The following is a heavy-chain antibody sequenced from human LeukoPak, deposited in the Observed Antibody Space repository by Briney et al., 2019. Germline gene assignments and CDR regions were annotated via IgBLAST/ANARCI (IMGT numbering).Heavy chain of an antibody. Sequence: PGGSLRLSCVASEFTVNSNYMTWVRQAPGKGLEWVSLIYSTGTTYYADSVKGRFTISRDNSKNTLYLQMNSLRAEDTAVYYCARLVIDYGDRRLDYWGQGTLVTVSS. CDR1: EFTVNSNY. V-gene: IGHV3-66*02. J-gene: IGHJ4*02. CDR2: IYSTGTT. D-gene: IGHD4-17*01. CDR3: ARLVIDYGDRRLDY.